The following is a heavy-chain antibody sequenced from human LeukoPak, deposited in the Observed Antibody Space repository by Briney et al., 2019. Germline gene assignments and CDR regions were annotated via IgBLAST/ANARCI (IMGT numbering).Heavy chain of an antibody. CDR2: ISAHDGST. CDR3: AKGYCSGGSCGFDY. Sequence: GGSLRLSCAASGFTFSNYAMNWVRQAPGKGLQWVSAISAHDGSTYYADSVKGRFTISRDNSKNTLYLQMNSLRAEDTAVYYCAKGYCSGGSCGFDYWGQGTLVAVSS. V-gene: IGHV3-23*01. J-gene: IGHJ4*02. CDR1: GFTFSNYA. D-gene: IGHD2-15*01.